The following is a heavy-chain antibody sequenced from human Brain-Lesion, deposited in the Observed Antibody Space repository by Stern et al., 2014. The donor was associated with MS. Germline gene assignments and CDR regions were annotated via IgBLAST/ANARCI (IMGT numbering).Heavy chain of an antibody. CDR2: ISWNSGTI. CDR3: ARDITGSSAYFAY. D-gene: IGHD1-14*01. CDR1: GFTFDDYA. Sequence: VQLVQSGGDLVQPGRSLGLSCAAFGFTFDDYAMTWVRQAPGTGLGWVAGISWNSGTIGYADSVKGRFTTSRDNAYSSLYLQMNSLRPEDTALYYCARDITGSSAYFAYWGQGTLVTVSS. J-gene: IGHJ4*02. V-gene: IGHV3-9*01.